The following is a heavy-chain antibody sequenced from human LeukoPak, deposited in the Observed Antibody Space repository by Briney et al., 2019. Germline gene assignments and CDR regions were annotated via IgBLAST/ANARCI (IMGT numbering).Heavy chain of an antibody. CDR3: ARDYRASSIVVVPAASCNWFDP. CDR2: ISAYNGNT. J-gene: IGHJ5*02. D-gene: IGHD2-2*01. Sequence: ASVKVSCKASGYTFTSYGISWVRRAPGQGLEWMGWISAYNGNTNYAQKLQGRVTMTTDKSTSTAYMELSSLRSEDTAVYYCARDYRASSIVVVPAASCNWFDPWGQGTLVTVSS. V-gene: IGHV1-18*01. CDR1: GYTFTSYG.